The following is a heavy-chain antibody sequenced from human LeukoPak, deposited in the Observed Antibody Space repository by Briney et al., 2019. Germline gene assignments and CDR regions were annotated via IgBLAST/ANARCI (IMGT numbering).Heavy chain of an antibody. Sequence: SETLSLTCTVSGGSISSYHWSWIRQPPGKGLEWIGYIYYSGSTNYNPPLKSPVTMSVDTSKSPFSLNLSSVTAADTAVYYCARGRRNGDYCDYWGQGILVTVSS. CDR3: ARGRRNGDYCDY. D-gene: IGHD1-1*01. V-gene: IGHV4-59*01. CDR1: GGSISSYH. J-gene: IGHJ4*02. CDR2: IYYSGST.